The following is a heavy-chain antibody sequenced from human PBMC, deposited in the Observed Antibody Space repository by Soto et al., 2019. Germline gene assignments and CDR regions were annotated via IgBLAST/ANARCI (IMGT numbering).Heavy chain of an antibody. Sequence: SETLSLTCAVSSFSISSGYYWGWVRQPPGKGLEWIGSIYHSGTTNYNPSLKSRVTISVDTSKNQFSLKLRSVTAADTAVYYCARQVPAAIRLGWFDPWGQGTLVTVSS. V-gene: IGHV4-38-2*01. J-gene: IGHJ5*02. CDR1: SFSISSGYY. CDR2: IYHSGTT. D-gene: IGHD2-2*02. CDR3: ARQVPAAIRLGWFDP.